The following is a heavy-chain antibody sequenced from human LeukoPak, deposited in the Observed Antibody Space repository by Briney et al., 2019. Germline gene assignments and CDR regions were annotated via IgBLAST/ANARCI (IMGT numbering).Heavy chain of an antibody. V-gene: IGHV3-48*01. CDR2: ISTSSNTI. CDR3: ARVGSYGMDV. Sequence: GGSLRLSCAASGFTFSSYNMNWVRQAPGEGLEWVSYISTSSNTIYYADSVKGRFTISRDNAKNSLYLQMNDLRAEDTAVYYCARVGSYGMDVWGQGTTVTVSS. J-gene: IGHJ6*02. CDR1: GFTFSSYN. D-gene: IGHD3-10*01.